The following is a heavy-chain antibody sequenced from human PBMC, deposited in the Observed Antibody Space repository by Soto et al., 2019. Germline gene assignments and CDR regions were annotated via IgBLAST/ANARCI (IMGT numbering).Heavy chain of an antibody. CDR3: TTSSAAYYYGMDV. D-gene: IGHD6-13*01. Sequence: SVRDGWMNWVRQAPGKGLEWVGRIKSKSDGGTTDYAAPVKGRFTISRDDSKTPLYLQMNSLKTEDTAVYYCTTSSAAYYYGMDVWGQGTTVTVS. CDR1: SVRDGW. V-gene: IGHV3-15*07. CDR2: IKSKSDGGTT. J-gene: IGHJ6*02.